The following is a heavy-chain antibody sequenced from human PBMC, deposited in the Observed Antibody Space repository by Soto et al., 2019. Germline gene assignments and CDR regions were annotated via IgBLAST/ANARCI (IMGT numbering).Heavy chain of an antibody. D-gene: IGHD2-15*01. V-gene: IGHV4-30-2*01. Sequence: SSETLSLTCAVSGGSISSGGYSWSWIRQPPGKGLEWIGYIYHSGSTYYNPSLKSRVTISVDRSKNQFSLKLSSVTAADTAVYYCARAPRVANWFDPWGQGTLVTVSS. J-gene: IGHJ5*02. CDR3: ARAPRVANWFDP. CDR2: IYHSGST. CDR1: GGSISSGGYS.